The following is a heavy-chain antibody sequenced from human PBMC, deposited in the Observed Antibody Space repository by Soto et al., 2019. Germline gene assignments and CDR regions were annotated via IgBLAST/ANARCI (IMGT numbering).Heavy chain of an antibody. J-gene: IGHJ6*03. V-gene: IGHV5-51*01. Sequence: GESLKISCKGSGYSFTSYWIGWVRQMPGKGLEWMGIIYPGDSDTRYSPSFQGQVTISADKSISTAYLQWSSLKASDTAMYYCARAARPGPYYYYYYMDVWGKGTTVTVSS. CDR2: IYPGDSDT. D-gene: IGHD6-6*01. CDR1: GYSFTSYW. CDR3: ARAARPGPYYYYYYMDV.